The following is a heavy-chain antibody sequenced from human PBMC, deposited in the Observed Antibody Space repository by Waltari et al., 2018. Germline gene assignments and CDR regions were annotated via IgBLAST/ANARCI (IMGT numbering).Heavy chain of an antibody. CDR1: GYSFTGYY. CDR3: ARGVNWNDESLYYFDY. V-gene: IGHV1-2*02. Sequence: QVQLVQSGAEVTKPRASVKFSCKASGYSFTGYYLHRVHQAPGQGLEWMGWINPNSGGTNYAQKFQGRVTMTRDTSISTAYMELSRLRSDDTAVYYCARGVNWNDESLYYFDYWGQGTLVTVSS. D-gene: IGHD1-20*01. CDR2: INPNSGGT. J-gene: IGHJ4*02.